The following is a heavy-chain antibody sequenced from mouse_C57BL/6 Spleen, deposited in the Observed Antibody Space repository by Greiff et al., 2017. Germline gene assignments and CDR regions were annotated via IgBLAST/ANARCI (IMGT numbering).Heavy chain of an antibody. CDR2: IDPSDSET. CDR3: ARSEGYYFFDY. CDR1: GYTFTSYW. J-gene: IGHJ2*01. V-gene: IGHV1-52*01. Sequence: VQLQQPGAELVRPGSSVKLSCKASGYTFTSYWMHWVKQRPIQGLEWIGNIDPSDSETHYNQKFKDKATLTVDKSSSTAYMQLSSLTSVDSAVYYCARSEGYYFFDYWGQGTTLTVSS. D-gene: IGHD2-3*01.